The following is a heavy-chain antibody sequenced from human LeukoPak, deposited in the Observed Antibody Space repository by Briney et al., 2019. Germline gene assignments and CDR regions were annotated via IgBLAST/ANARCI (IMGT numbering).Heavy chain of an antibody. Sequence: SETLSLTCSVYGGSLSGYYWSWIRQPPGKGLEWIGEINHSGSTNYNPSLKSRVTISADTSKNQFSLKLDSVTAVDTAVYYCARGAQFSSSHDYVWGSYRFYWGQGTLVTVSS. CDR2: INHSGST. CDR1: GGSLSGYY. D-gene: IGHD3-16*02. CDR3: ARGAQFSSSHDYVWGSYRFY. V-gene: IGHV4-34*01. J-gene: IGHJ4*02.